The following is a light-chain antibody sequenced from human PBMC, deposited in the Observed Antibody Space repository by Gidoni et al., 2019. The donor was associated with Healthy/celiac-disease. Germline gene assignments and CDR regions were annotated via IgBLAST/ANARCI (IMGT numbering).Light chain of an antibody. J-gene: IGKJ2*03. V-gene: IGKV3D-20*01. CDR2: DAS. Sequence: EIGLTQSPATLSLSPGGRGTLSCGASQSVSRSYLAWYQQKPGLAPRLLIYDASRRATGIPDRFSGSGSGTDFTLTISRLEPEDFAVYYCQQYGISSLFSFGQGTKLEIE. CDR3: QQYGISSLFS. CDR1: QSVSRSY.